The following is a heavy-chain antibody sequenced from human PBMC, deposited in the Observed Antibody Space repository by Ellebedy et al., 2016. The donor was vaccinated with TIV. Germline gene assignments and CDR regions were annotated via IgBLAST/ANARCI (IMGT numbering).Heavy chain of an antibody. CDR2: ISSSSSTI. CDR3: ARSLLRPGYDKDAFDI. Sequence: GESLKISCAASGFTFSSYGMHWVRQAPGKGLEWVSYISSSSSTIYYADSVKGRFTISRDNAKNSLYLQMNSLRAEDTAVYYCARSLLRPGYDKDAFDIWGQGTMVTVSS. D-gene: IGHD3-22*01. V-gene: IGHV3-48*04. J-gene: IGHJ3*02. CDR1: GFTFSSYG.